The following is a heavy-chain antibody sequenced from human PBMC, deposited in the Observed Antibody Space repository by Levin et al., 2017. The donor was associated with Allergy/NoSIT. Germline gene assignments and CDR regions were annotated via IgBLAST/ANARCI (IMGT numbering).Heavy chain of an antibody. Sequence: GESLKISCTASGFTFGDYAMSWVRQAPGKGLEWVGFIRNKAHGGTTEYAASVKGRLTISRDDSKSIAYLQMNSLKTEDTAVYFCARGGPPNYDYNWGSYRDGYFDYWGQGTLVTVSS. CDR1: GFTFGDYA. CDR2: IRNKAHGGTT. V-gene: IGHV3-49*04. J-gene: IGHJ4*02. D-gene: IGHD3-16*02. CDR3: ARGGPPNYDYNWGSYRDGYFDY.